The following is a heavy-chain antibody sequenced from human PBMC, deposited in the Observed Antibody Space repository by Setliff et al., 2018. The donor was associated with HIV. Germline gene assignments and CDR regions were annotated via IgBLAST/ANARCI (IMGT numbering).Heavy chain of an antibody. CDR2: MYYDGVTT. CDR3: ARGRVLEWLLNH. J-gene: IGHJ4*02. CDR1: GFNVEKSG. D-gene: IGHD3-3*01. Sequence: GGSLRLSCEASGFNVEKSGMHWIRQAPGKGLEWGAVMYYDGVTTYYADSVKGRFTISRDGSKNRIFLQMNRLRADDTAVYYCARGRVLEWLLNHWGQGTRVTVSS. V-gene: IGHV3-30*12.